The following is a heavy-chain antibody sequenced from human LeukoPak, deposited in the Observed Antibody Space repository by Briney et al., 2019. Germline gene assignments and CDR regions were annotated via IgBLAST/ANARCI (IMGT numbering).Heavy chain of an antibody. CDR1: GGSFSGYY. V-gene: IGHV4-34*01. CDR3: ARSPIGYCSGGSCRLFDY. CDR2: INHSGST. J-gene: IGHJ4*02. Sequence: SETLPLTCAVYGGSFSGYYWSWIRQPPGKGLEWIGEINHSGSTNYNPSLKSRVTISVDTSKNQFSLKLSSVTAADTAVYYCARSPIGYCSGGSCRLFDYWGQGTLVTVSS. D-gene: IGHD2-15*01.